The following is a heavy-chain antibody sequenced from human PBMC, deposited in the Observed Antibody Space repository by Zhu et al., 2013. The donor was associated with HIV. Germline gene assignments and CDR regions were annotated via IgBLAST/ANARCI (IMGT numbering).Heavy chain of an antibody. CDR3: ARCQWTGTRYYYYYYGMDV. CDR2: IIPIFGTA. D-gene: IGHD1-7*01. V-gene: IGHV1-69*01. Sequence: QVQLVQSGAEVKKPGSSVKVSCKASGGTFSSYAISWVRQAPGQGLEWMGGIIPIFGTANYAQKFQGRVTITADESTSTAYMELSSLRSEDTAVYYCARCQWTGTRYYYYYYGMDVWGQGTTVTVSS. CDR1: GGTFSSYA. J-gene: IGHJ6*02.